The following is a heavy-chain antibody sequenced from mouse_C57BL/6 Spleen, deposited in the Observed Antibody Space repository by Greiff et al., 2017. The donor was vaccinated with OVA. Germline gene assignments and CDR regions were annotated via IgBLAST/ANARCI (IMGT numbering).Heavy chain of an antibody. V-gene: IGHV1-22*01. CDR3: ARSGDYDVLFAY. CDR1: GYTFTDYN. J-gene: IGHJ3*01. D-gene: IGHD2-4*01. CDR2: INPNNGGT. Sequence: VQLKQSGPELVKPGASVKMSCKASGYTFTDYNMHWVKQSHGKSLEWIGYINPNNGGTSYNQKFKGKATLTVNKSSSTAYMELRSLTSEASAVYYCARSGDYDVLFAYWGQGTLVTVSA.